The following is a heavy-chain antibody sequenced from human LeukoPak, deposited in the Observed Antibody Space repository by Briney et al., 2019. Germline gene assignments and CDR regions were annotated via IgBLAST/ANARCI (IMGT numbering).Heavy chain of an antibody. D-gene: IGHD3-3*01. CDR1: GFTFSSYG. V-gene: IGHV3-30*18. CDR3: AKGKSITI. J-gene: IGHJ4*02. Sequence: PGGSLRLSCAASGFTFSSYGMHWVRQAPGKGLEWVAVISYDGSNKYYADSVKGRFTISRDNSKNTLYLQMNSLRAEDTAVYYCAKGKSITIWGQGTLVTVSS. CDR2: ISYDGSNK.